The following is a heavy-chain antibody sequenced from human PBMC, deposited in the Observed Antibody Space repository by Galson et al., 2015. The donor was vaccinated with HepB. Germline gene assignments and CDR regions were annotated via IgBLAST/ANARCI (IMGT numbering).Heavy chain of an antibody. V-gene: IGHV3-30-3*01. CDR1: GFTFSSYA. J-gene: IGHJ6*02. CDR2: ISYDGSNK. D-gene: IGHD6-13*01. Sequence: SLRLSCAASGFTFSSYAMHWVRQAPGKGLEWVAVISYDGSNKYYADSVKGRFTISRDNSKNTLYLQMNSLRAEDTAVYYCARDREAAAAKLHYYYYYGMDVWGQGTTVTVSS. CDR3: ARDREAAAAKLHYYYYYGMDV.